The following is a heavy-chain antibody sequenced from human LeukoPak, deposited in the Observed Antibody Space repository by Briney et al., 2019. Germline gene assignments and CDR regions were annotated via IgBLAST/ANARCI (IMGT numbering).Heavy chain of an antibody. J-gene: IGHJ5*02. V-gene: IGHV5-51*01. Sequence: GESLKISCKGSGYSFTSYWIGWVRQMPGKGLEWMGIIYPGDSDTRYSPSFQGQVTISADKSISTAYLQWSSLKASDTAMYYCAGHSSSGWYGEYNWFDPWGQGTLVTVSS. CDR3: AGHSSSGWYGEYNWFDP. D-gene: IGHD6-19*01. CDR1: GYSFTSYW. CDR2: IYPGDSDT.